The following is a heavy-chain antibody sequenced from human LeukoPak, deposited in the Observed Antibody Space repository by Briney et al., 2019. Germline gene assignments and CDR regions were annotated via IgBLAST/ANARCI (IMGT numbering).Heavy chain of an antibody. CDR2: ISAYNGNT. CDR1: GYTLTSYG. J-gene: IGHJ4*02. D-gene: IGHD4-23*01. Sequence: GASVKVSCKASGYTLTSYGISWVRQAPGQGLEWMGWISAYNGNTNYAQKLQGRVTMTTDTSTSTAYMELRSLRSDDTAVYYCARDRDYGGNPYFDYWGQGTLVTVSS. V-gene: IGHV1-18*01. CDR3: ARDRDYGGNPYFDY.